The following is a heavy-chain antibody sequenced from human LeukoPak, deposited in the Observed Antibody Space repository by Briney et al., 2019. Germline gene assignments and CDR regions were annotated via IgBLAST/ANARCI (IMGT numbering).Heavy chain of an antibody. J-gene: IGHJ3*02. CDR2: IYTSGST. Sequence: SQTLSLTCTVSGGSISSGSYYWSWIRQPAGKGLEWIGRIYTSGSTDYNPSLKSRVTMSVDTSKNQFSLRMTSVTAADTAVYYCARGIVAAPERPLDIWGQGTMVAVSS. V-gene: IGHV4-61*02. D-gene: IGHD6-13*01. CDR3: ARGIVAAPERPLDI. CDR1: GGSISSGSYY.